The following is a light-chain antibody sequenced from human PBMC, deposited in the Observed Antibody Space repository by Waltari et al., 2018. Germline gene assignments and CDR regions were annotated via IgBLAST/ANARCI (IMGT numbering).Light chain of an antibody. Sequence: IQMTKSPSFVSPSVGNRFPITYRASQDIVTWLAWYQQKPGQAPTLLIYATFILQTGVPARFSGSGSGTDFTLTISGLQPEDSANYYCQQAKQFPLTFGGGTHVEIK. V-gene: IGKV1-12*01. CDR1: QDIVTW. J-gene: IGKJ4*01. CDR2: ATF. CDR3: QQAKQFPLT.